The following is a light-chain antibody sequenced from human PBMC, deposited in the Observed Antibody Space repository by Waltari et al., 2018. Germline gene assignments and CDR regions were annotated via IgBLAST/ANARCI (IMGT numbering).Light chain of an antibody. CDR3: QQYNNWPET. V-gene: IGKV3-15*01. J-gene: IGKJ1*01. Sequence: DIVMTQSPATLSVSPGERATLSCRASQSIGSNLAWYQHKPGQAPRFLIYGASTRATGIQVRFSGSGSGTEFTLTISSLQSADFAVYFCQQYNNWPETFGQGTKVEIK. CDR2: GAS. CDR1: QSIGSN.